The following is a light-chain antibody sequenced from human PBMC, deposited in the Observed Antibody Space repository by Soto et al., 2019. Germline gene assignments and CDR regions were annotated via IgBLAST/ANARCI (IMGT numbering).Light chain of an antibody. J-gene: IGLJ7*01. CDR1: SSNIGNNY. CDR3: GTWDSSLGAAV. CDR2: DNN. V-gene: IGLV1-51*01. Sequence: QSVLTQPPSVSAAPGQKGTISCSGSSSNIGNNYVSWYQQLPGTAPKLLIYDNNKRPSGIPDRFSGSKSGTSATLGITGLQTGDEADYYCGTWDSSLGAAVFGGGIPLTVL.